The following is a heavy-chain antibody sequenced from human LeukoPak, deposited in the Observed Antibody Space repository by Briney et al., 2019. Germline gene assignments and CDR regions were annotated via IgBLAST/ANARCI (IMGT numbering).Heavy chain of an antibody. CDR2: ISGSGGTS. CDR1: GFTFSSYA. V-gene: IGHV3-23*01. Sequence: GGSLRLSCAASGFTFSSYAMTWVRQAPGKGLEWVSAISGSGGTSYYADSVKGRFTISRDNSKNTLYLQMNSLRVEDTAVYYCARGPKSRYSSGLDYWGQGTLVTVSS. CDR3: ARGPKSRYSSGLDY. D-gene: IGHD6-19*01. J-gene: IGHJ4*02.